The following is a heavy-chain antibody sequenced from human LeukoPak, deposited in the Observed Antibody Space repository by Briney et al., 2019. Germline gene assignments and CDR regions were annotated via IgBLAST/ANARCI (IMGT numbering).Heavy chain of an antibody. CDR3: ARDDSAIFRSPITIFGAGPTAPVY. D-gene: IGHD3-3*01. V-gene: IGHV3-30*04. CDR1: GFTFSSYA. CDR2: ISYDGSNK. Sequence: PGGSLRLSCAASGFTFSSYAMHWVRQAPGKGLEWVAVISYDGSNKYYADSVKGRFTISRDNSKNTLYLQMNSLRAEDTAVYYCARDDSAIFRSPITIFGAGPTAPVYWGQGTLVTVSS. J-gene: IGHJ4*02.